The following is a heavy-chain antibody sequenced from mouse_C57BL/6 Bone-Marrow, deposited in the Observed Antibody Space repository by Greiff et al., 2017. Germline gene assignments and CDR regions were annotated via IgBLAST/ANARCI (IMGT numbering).Heavy chain of an antibody. CDR1: GFTFSSYG. V-gene: IGHV5-6*02. J-gene: IGHJ2*01. Sequence: DVMLVESGGDLVKPGGSLKLSCAASGFTFSSYGMSWVRQTPDKRLEWVATISSGGSYTYYPDSVKGRFTFSRDNSTNTLYLHMSSLNSEDTAMYCSARHNLLLPYFDYWGKGTTLTVSS. CDR2: ISSGGSYT. CDR3: ARHNLLLPYFDY. D-gene: IGHD1-1*01.